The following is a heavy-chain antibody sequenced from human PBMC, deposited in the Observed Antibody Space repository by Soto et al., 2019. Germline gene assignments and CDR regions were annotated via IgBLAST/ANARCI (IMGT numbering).Heavy chain of an antibody. Sequence: PGGSLRLSCAASGFTFSGYWMSWVRQAPGKGLEWLANIKQDGSEKYYVDAVKGRITISRDNAKNSLYLQLNSLRDEDTAVYFCARDSRRVGANSDLQSWGQGALVTVAS. V-gene: IGHV3-7*01. CDR1: GFTFSGYW. J-gene: IGHJ4*02. CDR2: IKQDGSEK. D-gene: IGHD1-26*01. CDR3: ARDSRRVGANSDLQS.